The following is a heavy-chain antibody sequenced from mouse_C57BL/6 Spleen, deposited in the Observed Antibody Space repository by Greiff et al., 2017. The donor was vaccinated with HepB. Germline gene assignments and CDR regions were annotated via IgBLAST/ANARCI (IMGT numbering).Heavy chain of an antibody. V-gene: IGHV5-17*01. J-gene: IGHJ4*01. CDR2: ISSGSSTI. D-gene: IGHD2-12*01. CDR3: AKGYSSA. CDR1: GFTFSDYG. Sequence: DVHLVESGGGLVKPGGSLKLSCAASGFTFSDYGMHWVRQAPEKGLEWVAYISSGSSTIYYADTVKGRFTISRDNATNTLFLQMTSLRSEDTAMYYCAKGYSSAWGQGTSVTVSS.